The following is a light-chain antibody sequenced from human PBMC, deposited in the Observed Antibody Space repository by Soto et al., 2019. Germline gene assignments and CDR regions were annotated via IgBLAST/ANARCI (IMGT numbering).Light chain of an antibody. J-gene: IGKJ1*01. V-gene: IGKV1-12*01. CDR1: QGISSW. CDR3: QQYNSYSPWT. Sequence: DIQMTQSPSSVSASVGDRVTITCRASQGISSWLAWYQQKPGKAPKLLIYAASTLQGGVPSRFGGGGSGTEFTLTISGLQPDDFATYYCQQYNSYSPWTFGPGTKVDIK. CDR2: AAS.